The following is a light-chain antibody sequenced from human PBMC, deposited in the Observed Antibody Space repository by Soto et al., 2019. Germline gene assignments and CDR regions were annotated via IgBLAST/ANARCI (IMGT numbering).Light chain of an antibody. V-gene: IGLV2-14*01. CDR2: DVS. J-gene: IGLJ2*01. CDR1: GSDVGGYNY. Sequence: ALSQPASVSGSPGQSITISCTGTGSDVGGYNYVSWYQQHPGKAPKVMIYDVSNRPSGVSNRFSGSKSGNTASLTISGLQAEDEADYYCSSYTSASTPLVFGGGTKLTVL. CDR3: SSYTSASTPLV.